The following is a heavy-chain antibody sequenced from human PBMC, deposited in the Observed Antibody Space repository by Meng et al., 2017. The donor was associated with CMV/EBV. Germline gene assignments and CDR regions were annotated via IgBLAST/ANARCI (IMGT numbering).Heavy chain of an antibody. D-gene: IGHD6-6*01. CDR3: ARESVAAPPAGYGMDV. V-gene: IGHV3-21*01. J-gene: IGHJ6*02. CDR2: ISSSSSYI. CDR1: GFTFSSYS. Sequence: GESLKISCAASGFTFSSYSMNWVRQAPGKGLEWVSSISSSSSYIYYEDSVKGRFTISRDNAKNSLYLQMNSLRAEDTAVYYCARESVAAPPAGYGMDVWGQGTTVTVSS.